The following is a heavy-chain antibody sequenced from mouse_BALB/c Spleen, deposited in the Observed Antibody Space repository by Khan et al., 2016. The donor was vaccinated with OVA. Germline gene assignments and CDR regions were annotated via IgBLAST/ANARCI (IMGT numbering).Heavy chain of an antibody. J-gene: IGHJ3*01. D-gene: IGHD1-1*01. CDR3: ARGGYSVFAY. V-gene: IGHV1-77*01. CDR2: IFPGSGTP. CDR1: GYTFTDYI. Sequence: QVQLQQSVPELVNPGASLKVSCKASGYTFTDYIIGWVKQSTRQGLEWIGDIFPGSGTPYYNEKFKDKATLTADKSSNTAYMQLSSLTSEDSAVDFCARGGYSVFAYWGQGTLVTVSA.